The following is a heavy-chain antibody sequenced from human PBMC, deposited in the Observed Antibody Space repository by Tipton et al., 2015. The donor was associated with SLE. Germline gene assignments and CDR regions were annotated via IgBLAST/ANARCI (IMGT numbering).Heavy chain of an antibody. CDR2: IYYSGST. CDR3: ARAGIAVAGALGY. D-gene: IGHD6-19*01. V-gene: IGHV4-59*11. CDR1: GGSISSHY. J-gene: IGHJ4*02. Sequence: TLSLTCTVSGGSISSHYWSWIRQPPGKGLEWIGYIYYSGSTNYNPSLKSRVTISVDTSKNQFSLKLSSVTAADTAVYYCARAGIAVAGALGYWGQGTLVTVSS.